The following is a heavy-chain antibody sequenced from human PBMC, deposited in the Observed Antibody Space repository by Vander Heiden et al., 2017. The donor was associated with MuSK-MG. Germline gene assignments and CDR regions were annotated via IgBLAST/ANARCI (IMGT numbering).Heavy chain of an antibody. V-gene: IGHV4-59*01. D-gene: IGHD3-22*01. CDR1: GGSISSYY. CDR3: AILVVNYYDSSGYSTY. CDR2: IYYSGST. J-gene: IGHJ4*02. Sequence: QVQLQESGPGLVTPSETLSLTCTVSGGSISSYYWSWIRQPPGKGLEWIGYIYYSGSTNYNPSLKSRVTISVDTSKNQCSLKLSSVTAAETAVYYCAILVVNYYDSSGYSTYWGQGTLVTVSS.